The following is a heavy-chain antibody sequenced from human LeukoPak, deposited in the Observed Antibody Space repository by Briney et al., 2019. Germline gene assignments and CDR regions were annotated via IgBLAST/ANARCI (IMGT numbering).Heavy chain of an antibody. CDR1: GFTFDDYA. V-gene: IGHV3-9*01. J-gene: IGHJ4*02. CDR3: ASSPYNTYFDY. D-gene: IGHD3-10*01. CDR2: ISWNSGSI. Sequence: GGSLRLSCAASGFTFDDYAMHWVRQAPGRGLEWVSGISWNSGSIGYADSVKGRFTISRDNAKNSLYLQMNSLRAEDTALYYCASSPYNTYFDYWGQGTLVTVSS.